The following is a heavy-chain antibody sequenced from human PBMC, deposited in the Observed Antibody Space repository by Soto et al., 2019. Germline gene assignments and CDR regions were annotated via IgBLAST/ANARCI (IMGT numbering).Heavy chain of an antibody. V-gene: IGHV3-11*01. D-gene: IGHD1-26*01. CDR2: ISSRSSTI. CDR1: GFTFSDYY. J-gene: IGHJ4*02. Sequence: PGGSLRLSCAASGFTFSDYYMSWIRQAPGKGLEWVSYISSRSSTIFYADSVKGRFTISRDNVKNSLYLQMNSLRAEDTAVYYCATLPPRIEVRLLPIHMWGQGILVTVSS. CDR3: ATLPPRIEVRLLPIHM.